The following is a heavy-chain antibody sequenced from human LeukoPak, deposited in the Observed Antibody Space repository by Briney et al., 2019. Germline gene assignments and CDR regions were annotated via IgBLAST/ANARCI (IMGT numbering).Heavy chain of an antibody. CDR3: AGIGLPQGGHNYYYYYGMDV. Sequence: ASVKVSCKASGYTFTGYYMHWVRQAPGQGLEWMGWINPNSGGTNYAQKFQGRVTMTRDTSISTAYMELSRLGSDDTAVYYCAGIGLPQGGHNYYYYYGMDVWGQGTTVTVSS. CDR1: GYTFTGYY. D-gene: IGHD3-16*01. J-gene: IGHJ6*02. CDR2: INPNSGGT. V-gene: IGHV1-2*02.